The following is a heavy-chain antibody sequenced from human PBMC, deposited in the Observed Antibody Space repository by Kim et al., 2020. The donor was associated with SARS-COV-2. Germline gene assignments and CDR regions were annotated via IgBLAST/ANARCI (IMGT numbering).Heavy chain of an antibody. CDR3: ARHGKKMGIAAAGTT. CDR1: GGSISSYY. J-gene: IGHJ5*02. CDR2: IYYSGST. D-gene: IGHD6-13*01. V-gene: IGHV4-59*13. Sequence: SETLSLTCTVSGGSISSYYWSWIRQPPGKGLEWIGYIYYSGSTNYNPSLKSRVTISVDTSKNQFSLKLSSVTAADTAVYYCARHGKKMGIAAAGTTWGQGTLVTVSS.